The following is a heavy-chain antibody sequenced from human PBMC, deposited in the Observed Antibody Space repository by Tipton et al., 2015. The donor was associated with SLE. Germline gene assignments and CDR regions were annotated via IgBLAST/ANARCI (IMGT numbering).Heavy chain of an antibody. V-gene: IGHV4-61*09. J-gene: IGHJ6*02. CDR3: ARGRSSTMYGLDI. CDR2: IYTSGNT. Sequence: TLSLTCAVSGDSMTDDPYYYNWIRQPAGKGLEWIGQIYTSGNTPYHPTLKSRVPISLDTSKRHFSLNVASVTAADTAVYYCARGRSSTMYGLDIWGQGTAVTVSS. D-gene: IGHD2/OR15-2a*01. CDR1: GDSMTDDPYY.